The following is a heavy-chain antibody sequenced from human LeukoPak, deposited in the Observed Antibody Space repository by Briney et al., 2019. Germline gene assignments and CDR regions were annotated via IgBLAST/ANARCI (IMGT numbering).Heavy chain of an antibody. CDR3: AKDSSGFYSLFDY. V-gene: IGHV3-30*18. J-gene: IGHJ4*02. Sequence: GGSLRLSCAASGFTFSSYGMHWVRQAPGKGLEWVAVISYDGRDKYYADSVKGRFTISRDNSKNTLYLQMNSLRPEDTAVYYCAKDSSGFYSLFDYWGQGTLVTVSS. CDR1: GFTFSSYG. CDR2: ISYDGRDK. D-gene: IGHD3-22*01.